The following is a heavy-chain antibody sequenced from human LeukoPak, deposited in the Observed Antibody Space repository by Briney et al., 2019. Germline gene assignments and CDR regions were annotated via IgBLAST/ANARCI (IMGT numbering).Heavy chain of an antibody. Sequence: ASVKVSCKASGYTFTGYYMHWVRQAPGQGLEWMGWINPNSGGTNYAQKFQGRVTMTRDTSISTAYMELSRLRSDDTAVYYCARRYDSSGYPGQGGYAFDIWGQGTMVTVSS. V-gene: IGHV1-2*02. J-gene: IGHJ3*02. CDR3: ARRYDSSGYPGQGGYAFDI. CDR2: INPNSGGT. D-gene: IGHD3-22*01. CDR1: GYTFTGYY.